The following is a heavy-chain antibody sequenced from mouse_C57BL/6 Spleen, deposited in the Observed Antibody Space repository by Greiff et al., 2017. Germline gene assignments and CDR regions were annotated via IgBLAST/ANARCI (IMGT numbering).Heavy chain of an antibody. CDR1: GYTFTDYY. D-gene: IGHD1-1*01. CDR3: ARRFITTVEDYFDY. V-gene: IGHV1-76*01. CDR2: IYPGSGNT. J-gene: IGHJ2*01. Sequence: QVHVKQSGAELVRPGASVKLSCKASGYTFTDYYINWVKQRPGQGLEWIARIYPGSGNTYYNEKFKGKATLTAEKSSSTAYMQLSSLTSEDSAVYFCARRFITTVEDYFDYWGQGTTLTVSS.